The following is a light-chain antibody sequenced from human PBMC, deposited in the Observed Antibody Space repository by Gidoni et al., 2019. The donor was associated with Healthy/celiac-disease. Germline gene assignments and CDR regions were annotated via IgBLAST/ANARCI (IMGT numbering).Light chain of an antibody. V-gene: IGLV3-1*01. J-gene: IGLJ2*01. CDR1: KVGDKY. CDR2: QDS. CDR3: RAWDSSPL. Sequence: SYELTQPPSVSVSPGQTASITCSGDKVGDKYACWSQQKPGQSPVLGIYQDSKRPSGIPERFSGSNSGNTATLTISGTQAMDEADYYCRAWDSSPLFGGGTKLTVL.